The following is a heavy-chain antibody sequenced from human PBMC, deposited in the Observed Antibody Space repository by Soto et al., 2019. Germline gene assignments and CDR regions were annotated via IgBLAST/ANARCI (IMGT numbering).Heavy chain of an antibody. CDR2: MSPGGNSQ. CDR3: ASGAAFYYDTSRY. Sequence: GGSPRRSCAAPGFNFNIHALHWIRQAPGEGLEWVAVMSPGGNSQYYADSVKGRFTISRDTSKSTLYLQMTSLRPEDTAVYYCASGAAFYYDTSRYWGQGTLVTVSS. D-gene: IGHD3-22*01. V-gene: IGHV3-30-3*01. CDR1: GFNFNIHA. J-gene: IGHJ4*02.